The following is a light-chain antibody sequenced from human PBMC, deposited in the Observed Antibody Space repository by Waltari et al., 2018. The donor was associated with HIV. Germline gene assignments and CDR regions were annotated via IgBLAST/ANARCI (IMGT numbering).Light chain of an antibody. V-gene: IGLV1-40*01. CDR2: GNS. CDR3: QSYDSSLSWV. Sequence: QSVLTQPPSVSGAPGQRVTIPCTGSSSNIRAGYDVHWYQQLPGTAPKLLIYGNSNRPSGVPDRFSGSKSGTSASLAITGLQAEDEADYYCQSYDSSLSWVFGGGTKLTVL. J-gene: IGLJ3*02. CDR1: SSNIRAGYD.